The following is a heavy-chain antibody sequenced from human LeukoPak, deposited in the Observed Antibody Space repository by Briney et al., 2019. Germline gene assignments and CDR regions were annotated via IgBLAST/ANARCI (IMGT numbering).Heavy chain of an antibody. Sequence: SEVLSLTCTVSGGSISSYYWSWIRQPPGKGLEWIGYIYYSGSTNYNPSLKSRVTISVDTSKNQFSLKLSSVTAADTAVYYCAKDSEVVVPAAIDYWGQGTLVTVSS. CDR2: IYYSGST. CDR1: GGSISSYY. V-gene: IGHV4-59*01. D-gene: IGHD2-2*01. J-gene: IGHJ4*02. CDR3: AKDSEVVVPAAIDY.